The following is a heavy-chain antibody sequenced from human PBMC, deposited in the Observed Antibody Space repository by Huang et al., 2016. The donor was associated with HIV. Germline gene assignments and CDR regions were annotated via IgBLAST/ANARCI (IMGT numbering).Heavy chain of an antibody. D-gene: IGHD2-21*02. J-gene: IGHJ4*02. CDR3: ARSEVLVTAVPFDH. CDR2: IYPADSDT. Sequence: EVQLVQSEAEVKKPGESLKISCRGSGYSFTNYWIGWVRQRPGEGIEWMGFIYPADSDTRYSPSFQGQVTFSADKSTRTAYVQWSSLQASDTAIYYCARSEVLVTAVPFDHWGQGTLVTVSS. CDR1: GYSFTNYW. V-gene: IGHV5-51*03.